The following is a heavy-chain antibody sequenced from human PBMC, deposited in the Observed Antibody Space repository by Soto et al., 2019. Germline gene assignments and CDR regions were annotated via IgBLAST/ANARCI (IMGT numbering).Heavy chain of an antibody. CDR3: AKGSSNLDY. Sequence: EVQLLESGGGLVQPGGSLRLSCAASGFTFSSYGMSWVRQLPGKGLEWVSGISVSGGTTNYADSVKGRFTISRDNSKTRLYLQMDSLRAEDTALYYCAKGSSNLDYWGQGILVTVSS. CDR1: GFTFSSYG. CDR2: ISVSGGTT. D-gene: IGHD3-16*02. J-gene: IGHJ4*02. V-gene: IGHV3-23*01.